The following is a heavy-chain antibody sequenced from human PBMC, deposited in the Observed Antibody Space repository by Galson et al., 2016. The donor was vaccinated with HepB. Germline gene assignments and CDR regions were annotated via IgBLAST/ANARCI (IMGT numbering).Heavy chain of an antibody. CDR2: IIPMFGTA. CDR1: GGTFSSYT. CDR3: ARGRGPDAYDI. D-gene: IGHD1-26*01. V-gene: IGHV1-69*06. Sequence: SVKVSCKASGGTFSSYTISWVRQAPGQGLEWMGGIIPMFGTAKYAEKFQGRVTINADRSTSTAYMEVTNLRSDDTAVYYCARGRGPDAYDIWGQGTMVTVSS. J-gene: IGHJ3*02.